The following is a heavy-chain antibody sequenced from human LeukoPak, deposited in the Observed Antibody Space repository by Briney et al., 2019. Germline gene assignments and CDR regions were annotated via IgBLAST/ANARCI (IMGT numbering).Heavy chain of an antibody. J-gene: IGHJ3*02. Sequence: PGGSLRLSCAASGFTFSSYEMNWVRQAPAKGLEWVSYISSSGSTIYYADSVKGRFTISRDNAKNSLYLQMNSLRAEDTAVYYCGGVGIHLLGAFDIWGQGTMVTVSS. CDR2: ISSSGSTI. CDR1: GFTFSSYE. CDR3: GGVGIHLLGAFDI. V-gene: IGHV3-48*03. D-gene: IGHD5-18*01.